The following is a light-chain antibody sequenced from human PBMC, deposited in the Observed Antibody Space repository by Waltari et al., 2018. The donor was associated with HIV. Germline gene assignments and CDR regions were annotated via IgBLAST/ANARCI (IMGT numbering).Light chain of an antibody. Sequence: QSALTQPASVSGSPSQSITISCTGTSSDVGAYNLLSWYQQHPGTETKLMIFEVTRRPSGVSDRFSGSRSGNTASLTISGLQAEDEGDYYCCSYTGTGVLFGRGTKLTVL. J-gene: IGLJ2*01. CDR1: SSDVGAYNL. CDR2: EVT. CDR3: CSYTGTGVL. V-gene: IGLV2-23*02.